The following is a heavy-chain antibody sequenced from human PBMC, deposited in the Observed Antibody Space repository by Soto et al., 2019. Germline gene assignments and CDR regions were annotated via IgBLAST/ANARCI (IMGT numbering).Heavy chain of an antibody. CDR1: SGTISSSNC. CDR2: INQSGST. V-gene: IGHV4-4*02. J-gene: IGHJ5*02. D-gene: IGHD2-15*01. CDR3: ARHRYCSGATCYHLDNWFDP. Sequence: PSETLSLTCAVSSGTISSSNCWTWVRQPPGKGLEWIGEINQSGSTYYNPSLKSRVTMSVDTSKNQFSLKLSSVTAADTAVYYCARHRYCSGATCYHLDNWFDPWGQGTLVTVSS.